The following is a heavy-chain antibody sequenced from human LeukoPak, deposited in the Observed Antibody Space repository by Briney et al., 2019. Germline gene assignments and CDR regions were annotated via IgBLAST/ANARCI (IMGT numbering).Heavy chain of an antibody. J-gene: IGHJ4*02. Sequence: GGSLRLSCAASGFTFSSYAMHWVRQAPGKGLEWVAVISYDGSNKYYADSVKGRFTISRDNSKNTLYVQMNSLRAEDTAVYYCARDPAKFWSGHDYWGQGTLVTVSS. CDR2: ISYDGSNK. CDR3: ARDPAKFWSGHDY. D-gene: IGHD3-3*01. CDR1: GFTFSSYA. V-gene: IGHV3-30*04.